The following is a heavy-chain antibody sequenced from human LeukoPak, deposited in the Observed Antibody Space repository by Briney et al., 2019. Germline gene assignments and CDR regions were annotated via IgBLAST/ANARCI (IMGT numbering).Heavy chain of an antibody. Sequence: SETLSLTCAVSGGSFSGYYWSWIRQTPGKGLEWIGEINHSGSTNYNPSLKSRVTISVDKSKNQFYLKLSSVTAADTAVYYCARGSNYGSNFPFDYWGQGTLVTVSS. CDR3: ARGSNYGSNFPFDY. V-gene: IGHV4-34*01. CDR1: GGSFSGYY. CDR2: INHSGST. J-gene: IGHJ4*02. D-gene: IGHD4-23*01.